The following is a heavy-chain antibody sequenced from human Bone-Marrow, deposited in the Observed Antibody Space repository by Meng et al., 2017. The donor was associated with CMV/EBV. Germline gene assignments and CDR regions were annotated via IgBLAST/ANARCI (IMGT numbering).Heavy chain of an antibody. CDR3: ARENLRSLDV. Sequence: GGSLRLSCAASGFTVSSSYLSWVRQAPGKGLEWVSVIYSGGSTYYADSVKGRFTISRDNSKNTLYLQMNSLRAEDTAVYYCARENLRSLDVWGQGNTVTVSS. CDR1: GFTVSSSY. J-gene: IGHJ6*01. D-gene: IGHD3-3*01. V-gene: IGHV3-53*01. CDR2: IYSGGST.